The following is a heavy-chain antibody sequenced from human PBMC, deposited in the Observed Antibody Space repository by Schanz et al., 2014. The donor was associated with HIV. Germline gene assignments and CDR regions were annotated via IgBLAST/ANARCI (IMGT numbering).Heavy chain of an antibody. CDR3: AKPEYDSRGNSQSHFDY. CDR2: MSYDGINK. V-gene: IGHV3-33*05. J-gene: IGHJ4*02. CDR1: GFTFSNYG. D-gene: IGHD3-22*01. Sequence: QVQLVESGGGVVQPGRSLRLSCTASGFTFSNYGMHWVRQAPGKGLEWVAVMSYDGINKHYADSVKGRFTISRDNSKNTLYLQMTTLRTEDTAVYYCAKPEYDSRGNSQSHFDYWGQGTLVTVSS.